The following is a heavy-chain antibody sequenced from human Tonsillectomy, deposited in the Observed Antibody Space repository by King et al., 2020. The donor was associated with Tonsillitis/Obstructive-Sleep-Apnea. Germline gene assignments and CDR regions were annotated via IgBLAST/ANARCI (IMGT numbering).Heavy chain of an antibody. CDR2: NSGSGGIT. J-gene: IGHJ3*02. Sequence: VQSGGSLRLSCAASGFTFSSYAMSWVRQAPGKGLEWVSGNSGSGGITYYADSVKGRFTISRDNFKNTLYLQMNSLRAEDTAVYYCATIPDIVVVPAAIGVFDIWGQGTMVTVSS. D-gene: IGHD2-2*02. CDR3: ATIPDIVVVPAAIGVFDI. V-gene: IGHV3-23*01. CDR1: GFTFSSYA.